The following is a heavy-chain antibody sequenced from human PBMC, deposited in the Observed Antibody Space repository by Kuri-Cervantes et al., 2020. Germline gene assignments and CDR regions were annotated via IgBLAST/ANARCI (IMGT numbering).Heavy chain of an antibody. D-gene: IGHD1-7*01. CDR2: IRSKAYGGTT. CDR3: AKGGRGTTFRVLLSTTNRYGMDV. Sequence: GESLKISCTASGFTFGDYAMSWFRQAPGKGLEWVGFIRSKAYGGTTEYAASVKGRFTISRDNSKNTLYLQMNSLRAEDTAVYYCAKGGRGTTFRVLLSTTNRYGMDVWGQGTTVTVSS. J-gene: IGHJ6*02. CDR1: GFTFGDYA. V-gene: IGHV3-49*03.